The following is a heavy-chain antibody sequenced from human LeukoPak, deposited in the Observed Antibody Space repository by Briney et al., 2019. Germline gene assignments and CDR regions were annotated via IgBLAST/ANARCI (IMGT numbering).Heavy chain of an antibody. V-gene: IGHV4-61*08. CDR1: GGSISSGGYY. J-gene: IGHJ5*02. Sequence: SETLSLTCTVSGGSISSGGYYWSWIRQPPGKGLEWIGYIYYSGSTNYNPSLKSRVTISVDTSKNQFSLKLSSVTAADTAVYYCARVYYYDSSGSGEVFDPWGQGTLVTVSS. CDR3: ARVYYYDSSGSGEVFDP. CDR2: IYYSGST. D-gene: IGHD3-22*01.